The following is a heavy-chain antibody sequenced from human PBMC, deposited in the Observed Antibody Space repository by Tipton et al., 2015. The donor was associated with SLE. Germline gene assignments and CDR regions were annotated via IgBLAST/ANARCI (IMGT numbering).Heavy chain of an antibody. J-gene: IGHJ3*01. CDR3: ARERWLRRDDFDF. Sequence: SLRLSCAASGFIFHDYTMFCVRQPPGKGLEWVSLISWNGFATYYADSVKGRFTISRDNSENSLYLQMDSLRTEDTASYYCARERWLRRDDFDFWGQVTIVTVSS. CDR2: ISWNGFAT. V-gene: IGHV3-43*01. D-gene: IGHD5-12*01. CDR1: GFIFHDYT.